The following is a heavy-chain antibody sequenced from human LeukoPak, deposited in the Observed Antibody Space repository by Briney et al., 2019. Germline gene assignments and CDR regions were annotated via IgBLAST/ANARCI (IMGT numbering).Heavy chain of an antibody. Sequence: GGSLRLSCAASGFTFTSYSMNWVRQAPGKGLEWVSTISSSSSYIYYADSVKGRFTISSDNAKNSLYLQMNSLRAEDTAVYYCARDATVGGTSFDYGGQGTLVSVSS. CDR1: GFTFTSYS. J-gene: IGHJ4*02. V-gene: IGHV3-21*01. CDR2: ISSSSSYI. CDR3: ARDATVGGTSFDY. D-gene: IGHD1-26*01.